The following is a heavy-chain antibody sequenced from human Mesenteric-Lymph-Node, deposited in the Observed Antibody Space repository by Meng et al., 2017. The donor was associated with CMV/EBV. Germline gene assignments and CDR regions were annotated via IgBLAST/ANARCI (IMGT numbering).Heavy chain of an antibody. D-gene: IGHD3-3*01. CDR1: GFTFSNYA. V-gene: IGHV3-23*01. J-gene: IGHJ4*02. CDR3: AKEETIFGVVAPIDY. Sequence: SGFTFSNYAMGWVRQAPGKGVGWGSVVNTVGSTYYADSVKGRFTVSRDNSKNTLYMEMNSLRAEDTAVYYCAKEETIFGVVAPIDYWGQGTLVTVSS. CDR2: VNTVGST.